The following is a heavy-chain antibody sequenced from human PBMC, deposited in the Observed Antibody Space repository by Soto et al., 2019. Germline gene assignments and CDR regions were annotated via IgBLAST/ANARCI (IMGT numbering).Heavy chain of an antibody. CDR2: ISAYNGNT. J-gene: IGHJ6*02. V-gene: IGHV1-18*04. CDR1: GYTFTSYG. D-gene: IGHD1-1*01. Sequence: GASVKVSCKASGYTFTSYGISWVRQAPGQGLEWMGWISAYNGNTNYAQKLQGRVTMTTDTSTSTAYMELRSLRSDDTAVYYCARDQGNPVSYYYYGMDFWGQGTPVTVSS. CDR3: ARDQGNPVSYYYYGMDF.